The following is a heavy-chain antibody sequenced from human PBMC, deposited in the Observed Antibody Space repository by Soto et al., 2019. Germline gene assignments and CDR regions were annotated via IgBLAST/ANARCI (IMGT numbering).Heavy chain of an antibody. CDR1: GGTFSSYA. Sequence: SVKVSCKASGGTFSSYAISWVRQAPGQGLEWMGGIIPIFGTANYAQKFQGRVTITADESTSTAYMELSSLRSEDTAVYYCARVERWEHYGMDVWGQGTXVTVSS. CDR3: ARVERWEHYGMDV. D-gene: IGHD1-26*01. J-gene: IGHJ6*02. V-gene: IGHV1-69*13. CDR2: IIPIFGTA.